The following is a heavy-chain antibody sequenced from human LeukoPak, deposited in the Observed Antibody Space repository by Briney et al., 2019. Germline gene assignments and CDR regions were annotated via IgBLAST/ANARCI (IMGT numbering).Heavy chain of an antibody. J-gene: IGHJ4*02. CDR1: GYSFTSYW. CDR2: IDPSDSYT. Sequence: GESPKISCKGSGYSFTSYWISWVRQMPGKGLEWMGRIDPSDSYTNYSPSFQGHVTISADKSISTAYLQWSSLKASDTAMYYCARHGGYSYGNHDYWGQGTLVTVSS. D-gene: IGHD5-18*01. CDR3: ARHGGYSYGNHDY. V-gene: IGHV5-10-1*01.